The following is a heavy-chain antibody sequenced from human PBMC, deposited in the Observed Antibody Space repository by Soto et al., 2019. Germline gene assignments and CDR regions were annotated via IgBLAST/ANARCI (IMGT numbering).Heavy chain of an antibody. CDR3: ARIPHSTTSYYDHNFGMDV. D-gene: IGHD2-2*01. V-gene: IGHV1-2*02. Sequence: ASVKVSCKASGYTFTGYYMHWVRQAPGQGLEWMGWINPNSGGTNYAQKFQGRVTVTRDTSIRTAYLQWSSLKASDTATYYCARIPHSTTSYYDHNFGMDVWGQGTTVTVSS. CDR2: INPNSGGT. J-gene: IGHJ6*02. CDR1: GYTFTGYY.